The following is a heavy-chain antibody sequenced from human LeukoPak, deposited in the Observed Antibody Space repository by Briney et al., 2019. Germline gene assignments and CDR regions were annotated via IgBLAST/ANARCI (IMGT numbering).Heavy chain of an antibody. CDR1: GYTFTSYG. Sequence: ASVKVSCKASGYTFTSYGISWVRQAPGQGLEWMGWISAYNGNTNYAQKLQGRVTMTTDTSTSTAYMELRSLRSDNTAVYYCARDGTGTLSPYYYYYYYMDVWGKGTTVTVSS. CDR3: ARDGTGTLSPYYYYYYYMDV. D-gene: IGHD1-7*01. CDR2: ISAYNGNT. V-gene: IGHV1-18*01. J-gene: IGHJ6*03.